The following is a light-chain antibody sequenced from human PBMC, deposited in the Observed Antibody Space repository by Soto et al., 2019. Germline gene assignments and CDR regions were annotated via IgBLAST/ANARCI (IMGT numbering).Light chain of an antibody. V-gene: IGKV3-15*01. Sequence: EIVMTQSPATLSVSPGERATLSCRASQSVSSYLAGYQQKPCQAPRLLIYGASTRTTGIPARFSSSGSGTEFSLTIICLLSEKGSVYYCQQYNTWPPGTSGQGTKVDIK. J-gene: IGKJ1*01. CDR2: GAS. CDR3: QQYNTWPPGT. CDR1: QSVSSY.